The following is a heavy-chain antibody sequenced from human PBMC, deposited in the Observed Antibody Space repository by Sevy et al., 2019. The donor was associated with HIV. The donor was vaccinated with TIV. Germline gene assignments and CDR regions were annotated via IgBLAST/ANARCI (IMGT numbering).Heavy chain of an antibody. Sequence: GGSLRLSCAASGFTFSSYAMSWVRQAPGKGLEWVSAISGSGGSTYYADSVKGRFTISRDNSKNTLYLQMNSLRAEDRAVYYGAKDVRYCGGDCYPIYFDYWGQGTLVTVSS. J-gene: IGHJ4*02. CDR2: ISGSGGST. D-gene: IGHD2-21*02. V-gene: IGHV3-23*01. CDR1: GFTFSSYA. CDR3: AKDVRYCGGDCYPIYFDY.